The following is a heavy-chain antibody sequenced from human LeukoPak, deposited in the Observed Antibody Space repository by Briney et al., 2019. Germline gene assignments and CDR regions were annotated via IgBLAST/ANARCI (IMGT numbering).Heavy chain of an antibody. CDR2: ISYDGSNK. V-gene: IGHV3-30-3*01. CDR1: GFTFSSYA. J-gene: IGHJ4*02. D-gene: IGHD1-26*01. Sequence: GGSLRLSCAASGFTFSSYAMHWVRQAPGKGLEWVAVISYDGSNKYYADSVKGRFTISRDNSKNTLYLQMNSLRAEDTAIYYCVRDRGTYRPIDYWGQGTLVTVSS. CDR3: VRDRGTYRPIDY.